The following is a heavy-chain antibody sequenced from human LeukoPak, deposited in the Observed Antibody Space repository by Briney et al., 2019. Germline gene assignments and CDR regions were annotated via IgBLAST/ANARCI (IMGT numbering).Heavy chain of an antibody. Sequence: KPSETLSLTCAVYGGSFSDYSWSWIRPPPGKGLEWRGEINLSGGTNHNPSLMSRVIMSVDTSKNQFSLKVSSVTAADTAVYYCARVGYSYSINDWSRTGLGAYPTKYYYYMDVWGKGTTVMVSS. V-gene: IGHV4-34*01. CDR3: ARVGYSYSINDWSRTGLGAYPTKYYYYMDV. CDR2: INLSGGT. CDR1: GGSFSDYS. J-gene: IGHJ6*03. D-gene: IGHD5-18*01.